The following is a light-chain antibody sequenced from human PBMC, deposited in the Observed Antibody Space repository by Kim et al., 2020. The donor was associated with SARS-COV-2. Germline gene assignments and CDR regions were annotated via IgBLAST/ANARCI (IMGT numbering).Light chain of an antibody. CDR1: QSVSTN. CDR2: RAS. CDR3: QQYDNWPPRVT. J-gene: IGKJ5*01. Sequence: IVMTRSPATLSVSPGERATLSCRASQSVSTNLAWYQQKPGQAPRVLIYRASTRATGIPPRFSGSGSGTEFTLTISSLQSEDFAVYYCQQYDNWPPRVTFGQGTRLEIK. V-gene: IGKV3-15*01.